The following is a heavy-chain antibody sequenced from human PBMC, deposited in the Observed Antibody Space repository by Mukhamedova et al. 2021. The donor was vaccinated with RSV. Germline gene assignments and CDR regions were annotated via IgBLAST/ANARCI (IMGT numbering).Heavy chain of an antibody. CDR2: I. CDR3: AKDRVGATGYYFDYMDV. V-gene: IGHV3-11*01. J-gene: IGHJ6*03. D-gene: IGHD1-26*01. Sequence: IKYADSVKGRFTISRDNGKKSLSLEMSSLRAEDTAVYYCAKDRVGATGYYFDYMDVWGLGTTVIVSS.